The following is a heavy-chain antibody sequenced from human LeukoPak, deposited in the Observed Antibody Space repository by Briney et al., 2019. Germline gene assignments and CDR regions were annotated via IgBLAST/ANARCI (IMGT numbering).Heavy chain of an antibody. V-gene: IGHV3-48*01. CDR2: ISSSSSMI. D-gene: IGHD3-10*01. CDR1: GFTFSSYV. Sequence: PGGSLRLSCAASGFTFSSYVMNWVRQAPGKGLEWVSYISSSSSMIYYADSVKGRFTISRADSVKGRFIISSDNAKNSLYLQMNSLRAEDTAVYYCARDRYHGSGNYYGIDYWGQGTLVTVSS. J-gene: IGHJ4*02. CDR3: ARDRYHGSGNYYGIDY.